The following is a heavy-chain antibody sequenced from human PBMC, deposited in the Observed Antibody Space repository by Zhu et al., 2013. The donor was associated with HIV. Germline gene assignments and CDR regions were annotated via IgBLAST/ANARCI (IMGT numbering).Heavy chain of an antibody. CDR2: INPNSGGT. V-gene: IGHV1-2*02. CDR3: ATNRLWASPGSYSSSADAFDI. CDR1: GYTFTGYY. J-gene: IGHJ3*02. D-gene: IGHD6-13*01. Sequence: QVQLVQSGAEVKKPGASVKVSCKASGYTFTGYYMHWVRQAPGQGLEWMGWINPNSGGTNYAQKFQGRVTMTRDTSISTAYMELSRLRSDDTAVYYCATNRLWASPGSYSSSADAFDIWGQGTMVTVSS.